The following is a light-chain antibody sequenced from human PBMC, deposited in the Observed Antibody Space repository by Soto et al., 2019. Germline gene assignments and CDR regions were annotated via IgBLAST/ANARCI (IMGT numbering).Light chain of an antibody. V-gene: IGLV2-14*01. J-gene: IGLJ1*01. CDR3: CSYTSSSTFV. Sequence: QSVLNQPASVSGSPGQSITISCTGTSSDVGGYNYVSWYQQHPGKAPKLMIYDVSNRPSGVSNRFSGSEPGNTASLTISGLQAEDEAYYYCCSYTSSSTFVFGSGTKVTVL. CDR2: DVS. CDR1: SSDVGGYNY.